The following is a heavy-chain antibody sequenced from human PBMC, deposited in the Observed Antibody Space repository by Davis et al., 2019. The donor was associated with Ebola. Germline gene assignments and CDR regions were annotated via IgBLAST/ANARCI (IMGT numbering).Heavy chain of an antibody. D-gene: IGHD6-19*01. CDR3: ARVAAGYSSGWYRYYFDY. CDR2: IYYSGST. CDR1: GGSISSHY. V-gene: IGHV4-59*11. J-gene: IGHJ4*02. Sequence: PSETLSLTCTVSGGSISSHYWSWIRQPPGKGLEWIGYIYYSGSTNYNPSLKSRVTISVDTSKNQFSLKLSSVTAADTAAYYCARVAAGYSSGWYRYYFDYWGQGTLVTVSS.